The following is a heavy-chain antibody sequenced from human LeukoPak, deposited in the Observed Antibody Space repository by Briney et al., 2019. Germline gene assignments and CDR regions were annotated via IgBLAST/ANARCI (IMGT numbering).Heavy chain of an antibody. CDR3: ARATAAGTGGYYYYYMDV. CDR1: GGTFSSYA. V-gene: IGHV1-69*13. J-gene: IGHJ6*03. D-gene: IGHD6-13*01. Sequence: SVKVSCKASGGTFSSYAISWVRQAHGKGLEWMGGIIPIFGTANYAQKFQGRVTITADEYTSTAYMELSSLRSEDTAVYYCARATAAGTGGYYYYYMDVWGKGTTVTVSS. CDR2: IIPIFGTA.